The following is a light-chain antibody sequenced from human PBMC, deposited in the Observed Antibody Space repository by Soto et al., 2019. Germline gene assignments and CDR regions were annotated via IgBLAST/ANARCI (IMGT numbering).Light chain of an antibody. Sequence: QSVLTQSPSASASLGASVKLTCTLSSGHSSYAIAWHQQQPEKGPRYLMKLNSDGSHNKGDGIPDRFSGSSSGAERYLTISSLKSEDEADYYCQTWGNGIVVFGGGTKLTVL. V-gene: IGLV4-69*01. CDR3: QTWGNGIVV. CDR2: LNSDGSH. J-gene: IGLJ2*01. CDR1: SGHSSYA.